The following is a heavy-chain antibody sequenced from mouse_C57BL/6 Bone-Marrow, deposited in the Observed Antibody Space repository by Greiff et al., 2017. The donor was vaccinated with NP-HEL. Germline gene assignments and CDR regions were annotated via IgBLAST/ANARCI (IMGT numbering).Heavy chain of an antibody. CDR1: GYSITSGYY. D-gene: IGHD2-1*01. CDR3: AREGSIYYGNYGFDY. J-gene: IGHJ2*01. V-gene: IGHV3-6*01. CDR2: ISYDGSN. Sequence: DVKLQESGPGLVKPSQSLSLTCSVTGYSITSGYYWNWIRQFPGNKLEWMGYISYDGSNNYNPSLKNRISITRDTSKNQFFLKLNSVTTEDTATYYCAREGSIYYGNYGFDYWGQGTTLTVSS.